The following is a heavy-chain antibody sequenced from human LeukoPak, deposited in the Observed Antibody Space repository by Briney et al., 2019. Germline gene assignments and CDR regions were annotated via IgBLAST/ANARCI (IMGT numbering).Heavy chain of an antibody. D-gene: IGHD6-13*01. CDR2: INPNSGGT. CDR1: GYTFTGYY. CDR3: ARACPSYSSSWYADWFDP. Sequence: ASVKVSCKASGYTFTGYYMHWVRQAPGQGLEWMGWINPNSGGTNYAQKFQGWVTMIRDTSISTAYMELSRLRSDDTAVYYCARACPSYSSSWYADWFDPWGQGTLVTVSS. V-gene: IGHV1-2*04. J-gene: IGHJ5*02.